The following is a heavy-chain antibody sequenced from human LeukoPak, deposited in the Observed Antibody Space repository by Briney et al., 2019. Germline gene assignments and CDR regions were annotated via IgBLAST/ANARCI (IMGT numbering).Heavy chain of an antibody. V-gene: IGHV4-59*01. CDR2: VYYSGGS. CDR1: GGSISSYY. D-gene: IGHD5-12*01. Sequence: SETLSLTCAVSGGSISSYYWSWIRQPPGKGLELVGYVYYSGGSKYSPSLNSRVTMSVDTSKTQFTLKLPSVIAAETAVYYCARGPGGRYSGFDWDYWGQGAPVTVSS. J-gene: IGHJ4*02. CDR3: ARGPGGRYSGFDWDY.